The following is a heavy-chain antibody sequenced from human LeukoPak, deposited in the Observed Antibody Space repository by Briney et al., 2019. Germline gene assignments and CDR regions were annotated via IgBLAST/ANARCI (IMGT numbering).Heavy chain of an antibody. CDR1: GGSISRDY. V-gene: IGHV4-59*01. CDR3: ARDRPGGSSLDY. J-gene: IGHJ4*02. Sequence: SETLSLTCTVSGGSISRDYWSWIRQPSGKGLEWIGYIYYTGSTNYNPSLKSRVTISVDTSKNQFSLKLSSVTAADTAVYYCARDRPGGSSLDYWGQGTLVTVSP. CDR2: IYYTGST. D-gene: IGHD6-13*01.